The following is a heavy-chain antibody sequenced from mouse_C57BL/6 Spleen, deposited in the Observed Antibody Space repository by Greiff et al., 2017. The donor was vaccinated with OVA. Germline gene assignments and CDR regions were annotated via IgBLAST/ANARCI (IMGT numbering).Heavy chain of an antibody. CDR3: VRLPLGSSYEWYFDV. V-gene: IGHV10-1*01. Sequence: EVKLVESGGGLVQPKGSLKLSCAASGFSFNTYAMNWVRQAPGKGLEWVARIRSKSNNYATYYADSVKDRFTISRDDSESMLYLQMNNLKTEDTAMYYCVRLPLGSSYEWYFDVWGTGTTVTVSS. CDR1: GFSFNTYA. CDR2: IRSKSNNYAT. J-gene: IGHJ1*03. D-gene: IGHD1-1*01.